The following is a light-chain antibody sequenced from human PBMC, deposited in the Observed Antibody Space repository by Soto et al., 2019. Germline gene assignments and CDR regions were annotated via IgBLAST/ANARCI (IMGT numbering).Light chain of an antibody. Sequence: QSVLTQPPSASGTPGQRVTISCSGSSSNIGSNTVNWYQQLPGTAPKLLIYTNDQRPSGVPDRFSGSKSGTSASLAISGLQFEDEADYYCSSYTTTKTLVFGGGTKVTVL. CDR2: TND. J-gene: IGLJ2*01. CDR1: SSNIGSNT. CDR3: SSYTTTKTLV. V-gene: IGLV1-44*01.